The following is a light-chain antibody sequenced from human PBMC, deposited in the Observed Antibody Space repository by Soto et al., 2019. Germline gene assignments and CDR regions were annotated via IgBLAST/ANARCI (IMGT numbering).Light chain of an antibody. J-gene: IGKJ2*01. V-gene: IGKV3-20*01. CDR1: QSVSSAY. CDR2: GAS. Sequence: DIVLTQSPGTLSLSPGERATLSCRTSQSVSSAYLAWYQQKPGQAPRLLLYGASSRATGIPDRFSGSGSGTDFTLTISRLEPEDCAVYYCQRYGSSPSTFGQGTKLVIK. CDR3: QRYGSSPST.